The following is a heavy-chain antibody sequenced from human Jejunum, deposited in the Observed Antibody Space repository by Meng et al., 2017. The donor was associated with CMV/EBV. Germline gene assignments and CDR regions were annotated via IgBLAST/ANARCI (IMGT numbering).Heavy chain of an antibody. Sequence: SSSLNWWSWARQPPGKGLEWIGEMSPTASSNYNPSLKSRVTMSVDRSKNQLSLKLTSVTAADTAIYYCARGRSTRTYSYRGTFDFWGQGTLVTVSS. J-gene: IGHJ4*02. V-gene: IGHV4-4*02. D-gene: IGHD1-26*01. CDR3: ARGRSTRTYSYRGTFDF. CDR1: SSSLNW. CDR2: MSPTASS.